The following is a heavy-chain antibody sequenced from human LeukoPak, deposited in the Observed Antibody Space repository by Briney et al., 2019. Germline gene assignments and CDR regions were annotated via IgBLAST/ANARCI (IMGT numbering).Heavy chain of an antibody. CDR2: IYPDTGGT. D-gene: IGHD3-16*01. CDR3: ARVGGQYWFDP. J-gene: IGHJ5*02. CDR1: GYTFTGYY. Sequence: ASVKVSCKASGYTFTGYYMYWVRQAPGQGLEWMGWIYPDTGGTNYAQRFQGRVTMTRDTSISTVYMELSRLRSDDTAVYYCARVGGQYWFDPWGQGTLVTVSS. V-gene: IGHV1-2*02.